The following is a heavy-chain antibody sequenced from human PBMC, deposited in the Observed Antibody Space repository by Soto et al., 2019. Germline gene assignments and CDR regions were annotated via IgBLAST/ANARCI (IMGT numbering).Heavy chain of an antibody. J-gene: IGHJ4*02. Sequence: PWGSLRLSCAASGFTFYDYAMHFFRQSPFKGLEWVSGISWNSGSIGYADSVKGRFTISRDNAKNSLYLQMNSLRAEDTALYYCAKDIGVEMATIWGFDYWGQGTLVTVSS. CDR3: AKDIGVEMATIWGFDY. D-gene: IGHD5-12*01. CDR2: ISWNSGSI. CDR1: GFTFYDYA. V-gene: IGHV3-9*01.